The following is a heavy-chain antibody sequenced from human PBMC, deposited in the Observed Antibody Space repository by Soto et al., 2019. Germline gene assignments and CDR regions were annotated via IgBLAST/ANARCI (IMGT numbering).Heavy chain of an antibody. J-gene: IGHJ4*02. Sequence: PSETLSLTCTVSGGSISSGDYYWSWIRQPPGKGLEWIGYIYYSGSTYYNPSLKSRVTISVDTSKNQFSLKLSSVTAADTAVYYCARYCSSTSCYYFDYWGQGTLVTAPQ. D-gene: IGHD2-2*01. CDR2: IYYSGST. CDR3: ARYCSSTSCYYFDY. V-gene: IGHV4-30-4*01. CDR1: GGSISSGDYY.